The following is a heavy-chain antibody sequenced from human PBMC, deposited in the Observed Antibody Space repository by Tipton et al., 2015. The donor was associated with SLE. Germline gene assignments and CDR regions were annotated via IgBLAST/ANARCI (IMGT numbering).Heavy chain of an antibody. V-gene: IGHV4-39*01. CDR2: VYYSGTS. J-gene: IGHJ4*02. CDR1: GGSFSSRNYY. D-gene: IGHD3-3*01. CDR3: ARHFSRLAGSLEWSLFPE. Sequence: TLSLTCTVSGGSFSSRNYYWGWVRQPPGKGLEWIGSVYYSGTSYYKPSLKSRVTIDVDTSKNRFSLRLTSVTASDTAVYYCARHFSRLAGSLEWSLFPEWGQGTLVTVSS.